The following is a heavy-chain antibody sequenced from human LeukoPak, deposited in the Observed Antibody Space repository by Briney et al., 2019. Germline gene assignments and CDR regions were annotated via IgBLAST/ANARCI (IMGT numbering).Heavy chain of an antibody. D-gene: IGHD2-2*01. CDR2: IIPIFGTA. CDR3: ARGQYKLGWVPYNWFDP. Sequence: SVKVSCKASGGTFSSYAISWVRQAPGQGLEWMGGIIPIFGTANYAQKFQGRVTITTDESTSTAYMELSSLRSEDTAVYYCARGQYKLGWVPYNWFDPWGQGTLVTASS. CDR1: GGTFSSYA. V-gene: IGHV1-69*05. J-gene: IGHJ5*02.